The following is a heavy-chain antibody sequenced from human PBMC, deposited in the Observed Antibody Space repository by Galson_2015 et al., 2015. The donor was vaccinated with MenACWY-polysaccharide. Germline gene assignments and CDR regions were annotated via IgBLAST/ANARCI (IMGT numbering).Heavy chain of an antibody. CDR2: ISAYDGNT. CDR1: GYTFSNYG. CDR3: ARDLVRVVIGPLTA. J-gene: IGHJ5*02. D-gene: IGHD3-10*01. Sequence: SVKVSCKASGYTFSNYGITWVRQAPGQGLEWMGRISAYDGNTNYAQKFQGRDTMTTDTSTSTAYMELGTLRSDDTAVYYCARDLVRVVIGPLTAWGQGTLVTVSS. V-gene: IGHV1-18*01.